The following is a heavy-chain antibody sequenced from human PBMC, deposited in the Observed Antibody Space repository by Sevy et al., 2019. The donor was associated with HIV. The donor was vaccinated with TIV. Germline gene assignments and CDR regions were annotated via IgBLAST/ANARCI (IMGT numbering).Heavy chain of an antibody. CDR1: EFTFSSYA. D-gene: IGHD3-22*01. J-gene: IGHJ4*02. CDR3: AKVYDSSGYYYGVDY. Sequence: GGSLRLSCAASEFTFSSYAMSWVRQAPGKGLEWVSAISGSGGSTYYADSVKGRFTISRDNSKNTLYLQMNSLRAEDTAVYYCAKVYDSSGYYYGVDYWGQGTLVTVSS. V-gene: IGHV3-23*01. CDR2: ISGSGGST.